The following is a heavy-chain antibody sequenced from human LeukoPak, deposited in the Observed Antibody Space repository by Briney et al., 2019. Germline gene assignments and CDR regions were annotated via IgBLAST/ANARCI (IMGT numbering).Heavy chain of an antibody. CDR2: INHSGST. D-gene: IGHD6-19*01. CDR3: ARMTAGIGDWFDP. CDR1: GGSFSGYY. J-gene: IGHJ5*02. Sequence: SEPLSLTCAVYGGSFSGYYWSWIRQPPGKGLEWIGEINHSGSTNYNPSLKSRVTISVDTSKNQFSLKLSSVTAADTAVYYCARMTAGIGDWFDPWGQGTLVTVSS. V-gene: IGHV4-34*01.